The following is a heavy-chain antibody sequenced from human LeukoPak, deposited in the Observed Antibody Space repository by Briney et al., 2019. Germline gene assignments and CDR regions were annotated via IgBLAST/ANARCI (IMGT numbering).Heavy chain of an antibody. CDR3: ARQIAVAGYYYFDY. D-gene: IGHD6-19*01. Sequence: ASVKVSCKASGYTFTSYDINWVRQATGQGLEWMGWMNPNSGNTGYAQNFQGRVTMTRNTSISTAYMELSSLRSEDTAVYYCARQIAVAGYYYFDYWGQGTLVTVSS. CDR2: MNPNSGNT. CDR1: GYTFTSYD. V-gene: IGHV1-8*01. J-gene: IGHJ4*02.